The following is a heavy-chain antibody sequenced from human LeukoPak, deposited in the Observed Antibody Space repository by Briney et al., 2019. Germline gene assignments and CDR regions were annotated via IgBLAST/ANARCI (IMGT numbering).Heavy chain of an antibody. CDR1: GYTFTSYG. CDR3: ARGLQGFGEREYFDY. D-gene: IGHD3-10*01. V-gene: IGHV1-18*04. Sequence: ASVKVSCKASGYTFTSYGISWVRQAPGQGLEWMGWISAYNGNTNYAQKLQGRVTMTTDTSTSTAYMELRSLRSDDTAVYYCARGLQGFGEREYFDYWGQGTLVTVSS. J-gene: IGHJ4*02. CDR2: ISAYNGNT.